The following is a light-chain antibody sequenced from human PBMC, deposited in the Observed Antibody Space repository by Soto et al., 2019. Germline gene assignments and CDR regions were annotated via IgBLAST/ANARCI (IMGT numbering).Light chain of an antibody. CDR1: SSTIGRNT. CDR2: SNN. V-gene: IGLV1-44*01. Sequence: QAVVTQPPSASGTPGQRVTMSCSGSSSTIGRNTVNWYRQLPGTAPKLLIHSNNQRPSGVPDRFSGSKSGTSASLAISGLQSEDEADYYCAAWDGSLNVWVFGGGTKLTVL. CDR3: AAWDGSLNVWV. J-gene: IGLJ3*02.